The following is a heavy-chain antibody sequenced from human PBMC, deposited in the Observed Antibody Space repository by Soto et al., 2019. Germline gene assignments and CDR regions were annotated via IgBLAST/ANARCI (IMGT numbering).Heavy chain of an antibody. J-gene: IGHJ4*02. V-gene: IGHV3-23*01. CDR3: AKREAVAGTWFDY. D-gene: IGHD6-19*01. Sequence: EVQLLESGGGLVQPGGSLRLSCAASGFTFSSYAMSWVRQAPGKGLERVSAISGSGGSTYYADSVKGRFTISRDNSKNTLYLQMNSLRAEDTAVYYCAKREAVAGTWFDYWGQGTLVTVSS. CDR1: GFTFSSYA. CDR2: ISGSGGST.